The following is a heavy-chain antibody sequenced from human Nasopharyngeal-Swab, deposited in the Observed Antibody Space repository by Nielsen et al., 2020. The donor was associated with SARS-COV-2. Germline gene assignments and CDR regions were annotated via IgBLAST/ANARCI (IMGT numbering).Heavy chain of an antibody. D-gene: IGHD3-10*01. CDR3: ARSWVLWFGELYYYYGMDV. Sequence: ASVKVSCKASGYTFTSYDINWVRQATGQGLEWMGWMNPNSGNTGYAQKFQGRVTMTRNTSISTAYMELSSLGSEDTAVYYCARSWVLWFGELYYYYGMDVWGQGTTVTVSS. CDR2: MNPNSGNT. J-gene: IGHJ6*02. V-gene: IGHV1-8*01. CDR1: GYTFTSYD.